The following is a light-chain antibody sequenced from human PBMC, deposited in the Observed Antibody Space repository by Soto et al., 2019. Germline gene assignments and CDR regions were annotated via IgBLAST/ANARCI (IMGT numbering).Light chain of an antibody. CDR2: GAS. Sequence: EIILTQSPASLSVSPGERATLSCRASQSVNNNLAWYQQKRGQAPRLLIYGASTRATGIPGRFRGSGSGTEFTITITSLQSEDFAVYFCQQYNNWPPDTFGQGTKLEIK. CDR1: QSVNNN. V-gene: IGKV3-15*01. J-gene: IGKJ2*01. CDR3: QQYNNWPPDT.